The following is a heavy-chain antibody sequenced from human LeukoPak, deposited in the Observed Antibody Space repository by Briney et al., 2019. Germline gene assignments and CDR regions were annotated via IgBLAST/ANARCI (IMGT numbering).Heavy chain of an antibody. V-gene: IGHV3-33*01. CDR2: IWYDGSNK. CDR1: GFTFSRYG. Sequence: SGGSLRLSCAASGFTFSRYGMHWVRQAPGKGLEWVAVIWYDGSNKYYADSVRGRFTISRDNSKNTVYLQMNSLRGEDTAMYYCARNDCGDNGGVAYWGLVTLVT. D-gene: IGHD4-23*01. CDR3: ARNDCGDNGGVAY. J-gene: IGHJ4*02.